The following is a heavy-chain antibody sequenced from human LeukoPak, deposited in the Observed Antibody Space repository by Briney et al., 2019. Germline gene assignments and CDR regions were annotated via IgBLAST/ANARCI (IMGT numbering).Heavy chain of an antibody. CDR1: GFTFSRYW. J-gene: IGHJ4*02. Sequence: PGGSLRLSCAASGFTFSRYWMSWVRQAPGKGLEGVANINEDGSEKYYVDSVKGRFTISRDNAKNSVYLQLNSLRAEDTAVYYCARAGYGTAARDYWGQGTLVTVSS. D-gene: IGHD3-10*01. V-gene: IGHV3-7*01. CDR2: INEDGSEK. CDR3: ARAGYGTAARDY.